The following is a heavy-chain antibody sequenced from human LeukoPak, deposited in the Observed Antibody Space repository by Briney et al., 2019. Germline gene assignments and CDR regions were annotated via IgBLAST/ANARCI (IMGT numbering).Heavy chain of an antibody. CDR1: GGSISSYY. J-gene: IGHJ4*02. D-gene: IGHD3-10*01. CDR3: ARRYASGTYYKGAFDY. CDR2: IYYSGST. V-gene: IGHV4-59*12. Sequence: SETLSLTCTVSGGSISSYYWSWIRQPPGKGLEWIGYIYYSGSTNYNPSLKSRVTISVDTSKNQFSLRLSSVTAADTAVYFCARRYASGTYYKGAFDYWGQGTLVTVSS.